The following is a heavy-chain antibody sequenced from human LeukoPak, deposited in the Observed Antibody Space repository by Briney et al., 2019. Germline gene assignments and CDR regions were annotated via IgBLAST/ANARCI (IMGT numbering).Heavy chain of an antibody. CDR1: GFSLSTSGVG. CDR2: IYFNDDK. V-gene: IGHV2-5*01. J-gene: IGHJ4*02. Sequence: SGPTLVKPTQTLTLTCTFSGFSLSTSGVGVGWIRQPPGKALEWLALIYFNDDKRYSPSLKTRLTISKDTSKNQVVLTMTNMDPVDTATYYCARETYYYDSSGYYSRATFDYWGQGTLVTVSS. D-gene: IGHD3-22*01. CDR3: ARETYYYDSSGYYSRATFDY.